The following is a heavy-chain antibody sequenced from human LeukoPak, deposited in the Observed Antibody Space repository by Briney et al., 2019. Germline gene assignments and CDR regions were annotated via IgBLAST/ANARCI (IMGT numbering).Heavy chain of an antibody. CDR3: ARVWWGSLYYYYYMDV. CDR1: GGSISSSSYY. V-gene: IGHV4-39*07. Sequence: SETLSLTCTVSGGSISSSSYYWGWIRQPPGKGLEWIGSIYYSGSTYYNPSLKSRVTISVDTSKNQFSLKLSSVTAADTAVYYCARVWWGSLYYYYYMDVWGKGTTVTVSS. J-gene: IGHJ6*03. CDR2: IYYSGST. D-gene: IGHD2-21*01.